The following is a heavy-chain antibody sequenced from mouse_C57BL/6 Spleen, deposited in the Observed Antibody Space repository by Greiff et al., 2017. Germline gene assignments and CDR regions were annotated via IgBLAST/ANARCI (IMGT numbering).Heavy chain of an antibody. J-gene: IGHJ4*01. D-gene: IGHD2-4*01. CDR1: GYSITSGYD. Sequence: VQLKESGPGMVKPSQSLSLTCTFTGYSITSGYDWHWIRHFPGNKLEWMGYISYSGSTNYNPSLKSRISITHDTSKNHFFLKLNSVTTEDTATYYCARGDDYGDYAMDYWGQGTSVTVSS. V-gene: IGHV3-1*01. CDR2: ISYSGST. CDR3: ARGDDYGDYAMDY.